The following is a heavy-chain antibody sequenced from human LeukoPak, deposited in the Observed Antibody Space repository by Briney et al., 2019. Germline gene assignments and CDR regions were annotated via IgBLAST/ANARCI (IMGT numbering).Heavy chain of an antibody. CDR1: GGSISSGGYP. CDR2: IYHSGST. J-gene: IGHJ3*02. Sequence: SETLSLTCAVSGGSISSGGYPWSWIRQPPGKGLEWIGYIYHSGSTYYNPSLKSRVTISVDRSKNQFSLKLSSVTAADTAVYYCARSAREDAFDIWGQGTMVTVSS. D-gene: IGHD5-24*01. CDR3: ARSAREDAFDI. V-gene: IGHV4-30-2*01.